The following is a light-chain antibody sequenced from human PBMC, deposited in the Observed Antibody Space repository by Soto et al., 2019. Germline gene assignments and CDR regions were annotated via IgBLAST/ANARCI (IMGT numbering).Light chain of an antibody. V-gene: IGKV3D-15*01. CDR2: DIF. CDR1: QSVGSD. Sequence: VLTQSPGTLSLSPGERATLSCRASQSVGSDLAWYQQKPGQAPRLVIYDIFTRATGVPTRISGSGSGRAFTLNISRLQWEDCEFYNSEQYNSCPIPFSGGTKGDIK. CDR3: EQYNSCPIP. J-gene: IGKJ4*02.